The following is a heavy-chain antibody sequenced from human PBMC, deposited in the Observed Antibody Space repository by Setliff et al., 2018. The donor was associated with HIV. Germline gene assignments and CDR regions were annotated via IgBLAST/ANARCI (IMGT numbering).Heavy chain of an antibody. CDR3: ARDLGAYSSAWYVTIGDY. CDR1: SYTFTSYG. J-gene: IGHJ4*02. CDR2: IDAYNGDT. V-gene: IGHV1-18*01. Sequence: ASVKVSCKASSYTFTSYGVSWVRQAPGQGLEWLGRIDAYNGDTNYAQNLQDRVTLTTDTSTNTAYMELRNLRSDDTAVYFCARDLGAYSSAWYVTIGDYWGPGTLVTVSS. D-gene: IGHD6-13*01.